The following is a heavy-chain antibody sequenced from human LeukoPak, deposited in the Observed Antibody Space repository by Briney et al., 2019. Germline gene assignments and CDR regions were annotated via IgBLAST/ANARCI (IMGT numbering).Heavy chain of an antibody. V-gene: IGHV3-21*01. D-gene: IGHD2-15*01. CDR1: GFTFSSYS. Sequence: PGGSLRLSCAASGFTFSSYSMNWVRQAPGKGLEWVSSISSSSSYIYYADSVKGRFTISRDNAKNSLYLKMNSLRAEDTAVYYCARERTGRQGIVVVVAARRYYYYMDVWGKGTTVTISS. CDR3: ARERTGRQGIVVVVAARRYYYYMDV. J-gene: IGHJ6*03. CDR2: ISSSSSYI.